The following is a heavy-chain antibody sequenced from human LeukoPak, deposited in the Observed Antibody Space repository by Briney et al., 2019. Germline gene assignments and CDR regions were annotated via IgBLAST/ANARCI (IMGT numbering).Heavy chain of an antibody. CDR2: ISSSSSYI. Sequence: GGSLRLSCAASGFTFSSCSMNWVRQAPGKGLEWVSSISSSSSYIYYADSVKGRFTISRDNAKNSLYLQMNSLRAEDTAVYYCARDPRPDIVGATHDYWGQGTLVTVSS. CDR3: ARDPRPDIVGATHDY. D-gene: IGHD1-26*01. V-gene: IGHV3-21*01. J-gene: IGHJ4*02. CDR1: GFTFSSCS.